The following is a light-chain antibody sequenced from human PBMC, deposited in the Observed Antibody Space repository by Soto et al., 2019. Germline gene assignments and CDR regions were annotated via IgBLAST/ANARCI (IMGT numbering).Light chain of an antibody. V-gene: IGKV1-39*01. Sequence: DIPMTQSPSSLSASVGDRVTITCRASQSISSNLSWYQLRPGKAPKLLIYAASNLESGVPSRFSGSGSGTDFTLTISSLQLEDFATYYCQQNYNAPPSFGQGTKVEIK. CDR1: QSISSN. CDR2: AAS. CDR3: QQNYNAPPS. J-gene: IGKJ1*01.